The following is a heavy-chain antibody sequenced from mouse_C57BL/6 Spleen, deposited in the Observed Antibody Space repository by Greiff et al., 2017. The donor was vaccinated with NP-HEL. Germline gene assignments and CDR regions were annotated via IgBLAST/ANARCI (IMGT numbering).Heavy chain of an antibody. J-gene: IGHJ1*03. D-gene: IGHD1-1*01. CDR1: GYTFTSYW. CDR3: ARRLYYGSSHGYFDV. CDR2: IDPSDSET. Sequence: QVQLQQPGAELVRPGSSVKLSCKASGYTFTSYWMHWVKQRPIQGLEWIGNIDPSDSETHYNQKFKDKATLTVDKSSSTAYMQLSSLTSEDSAVYYCARRLYYGSSHGYFDVWGTGTTVTVSS. V-gene: IGHV1-52*01.